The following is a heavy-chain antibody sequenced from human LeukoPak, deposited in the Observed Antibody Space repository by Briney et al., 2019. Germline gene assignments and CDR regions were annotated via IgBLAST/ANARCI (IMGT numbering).Heavy chain of an antibody. CDR3: ARRQLPSHSSGWYWFDP. J-gene: IGHJ5*02. CDR1: GYTFTSYG. CDR2: ISAYNGNT. Sequence: ASVKVSCKASGYTFTSYGISWVRQAPGQGLEWMGWISAYNGNTNYAQKLQGRVTMTTDTSTSTAYMELRSLRSDDTAVYYCARRQLPSHSSGWYWFDPWGQGTLVTVSS. D-gene: IGHD6-19*01. V-gene: IGHV1-18*01.